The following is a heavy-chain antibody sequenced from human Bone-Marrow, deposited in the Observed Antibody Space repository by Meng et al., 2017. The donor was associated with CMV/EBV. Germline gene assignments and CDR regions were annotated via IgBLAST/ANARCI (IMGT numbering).Heavy chain of an antibody. D-gene: IGHD3-3*01. J-gene: IGHJ4*02. CDR2: INPNSGGT. Sequence: ASVKVSCKASGYTFTGYYMHWVRQAPGQGLEWMGWINPNSGGTNYAQKFQGRVTMTRDTSISTAYMELSRLRSDDTAVYYCARAPYDFCSGYYYPFDYWGQGTLVTVAA. CDR1: GYTFTGYY. V-gene: IGHV1-2*02. CDR3: ARAPYDFCSGYYYPFDY.